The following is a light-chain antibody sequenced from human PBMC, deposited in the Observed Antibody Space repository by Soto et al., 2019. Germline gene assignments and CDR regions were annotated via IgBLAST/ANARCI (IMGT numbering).Light chain of an antibody. CDR2: DAS. J-gene: IGKJ4*01. CDR3: QWRSDWPPRLT. V-gene: IGKV3-11*01. Sequence: EVVLTQSPATLSLSPGERATLSCRASESIGNYLAWYQQKLGQAPKLLIYDASHRAIGIPGRFSDDGSGTDFTLTISSREPEDFAVYYCQWRSDWPPRLTFGGGTKVEIK. CDR1: ESIGNY.